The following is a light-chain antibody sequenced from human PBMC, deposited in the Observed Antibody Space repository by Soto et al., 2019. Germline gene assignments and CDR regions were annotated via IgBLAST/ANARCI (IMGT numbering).Light chain of an antibody. J-gene: IGKJ4*01. Sequence: DIQMTQSPSSLSASVGDRVTITCQASQDISNYLNWFQQKPGKAPKLLIYDASNLGTGVPSRFSGSGSGTDFTFTISSLQPEDIATYYCQQYDNLPLTLGGGTKVDIK. CDR1: QDISNY. CDR2: DAS. V-gene: IGKV1-33*01. CDR3: QQYDNLPLT.